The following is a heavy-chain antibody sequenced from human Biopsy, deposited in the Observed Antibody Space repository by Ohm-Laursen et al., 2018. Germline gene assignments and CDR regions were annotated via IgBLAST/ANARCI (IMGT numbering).Heavy chain of an antibody. Sequence: GTLSLTCAVSGYSISSDYRWGWIRQAPGKTLEWLGNIFKDGNTHYNPSLRSRLIISIDTSKNQFSLMMTSVSSADTAVYFCARVGSGWAPFDKWGPGTLVTVSS. J-gene: IGHJ4*02. V-gene: IGHV4-38-2*01. D-gene: IGHD6-19*01. CDR1: GYSISSDYR. CDR3: ARVGSGWAPFDK. CDR2: IFKDGNT.